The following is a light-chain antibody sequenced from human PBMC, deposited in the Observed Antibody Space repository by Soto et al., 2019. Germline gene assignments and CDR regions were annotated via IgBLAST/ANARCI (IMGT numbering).Light chain of an antibody. CDR3: SSYAGSNNLGV. V-gene: IGLV2-8*01. CDR1: SSDVGNYNY. Sequence: QSALTQPPSASGSPGQSVTISCTGTSSDVGNYNYVSWYQHHPGKAPKLMIYEVSKRPSGVPDRFSGSKSGNTASLTVSGLQAEDEADYYCSSYAGSNNLGVFGGGTQLTVL. J-gene: IGLJ2*01. CDR2: EVS.